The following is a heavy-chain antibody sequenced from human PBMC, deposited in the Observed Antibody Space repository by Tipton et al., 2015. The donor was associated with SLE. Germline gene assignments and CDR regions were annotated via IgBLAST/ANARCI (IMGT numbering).Heavy chain of an antibody. CDR1: DGSISSHY. Sequence: TLSLTCTVSDGSISSHYWSWIRQPPGKGLEWIGYIYYSGSISYNPSLKSRVTISVDTSENQFSLKLSSVTAADTAVYYCAREWGDAFDIWGQGTMVTVSS. J-gene: IGHJ3*02. CDR3: AREWGDAFDI. V-gene: IGHV4-59*11. CDR2: IYYSGSI. D-gene: IGHD3-16*01.